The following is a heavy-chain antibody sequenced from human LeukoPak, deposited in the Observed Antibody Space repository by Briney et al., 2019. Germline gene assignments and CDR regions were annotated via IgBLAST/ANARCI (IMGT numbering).Heavy chain of an antibody. CDR1: EVTFSGYA. V-gene: IGHV3-23*01. Sequence: GGSLRLSCAGSEVTFSGYAMTWVRQAPGKGLEWVSVISTSGATTYYANSVRGRFTISRDNSKNTLYLQMSSLRAEDTAIYYCAKWSRGAGNHFDYWGQGTLVTVSS. CDR3: AKWSRGAGNHFDY. J-gene: IGHJ4*02. CDR2: ISTSGATT. D-gene: IGHD4-23*01.